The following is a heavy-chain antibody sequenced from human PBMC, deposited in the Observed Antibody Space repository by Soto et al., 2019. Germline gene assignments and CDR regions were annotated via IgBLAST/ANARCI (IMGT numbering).Heavy chain of an antibody. CDR2: IIPIFGTA. Sequence: QVQLVQSGAEVKKPGSSVKVSCKASGGTFSSYAISWVRQAPGQGLEWMGGIIPIFGTANYAQKFQGRVTITADKSTSTAYMELSSLRSEDTAVYYCARGGYSSSGVGGGRFDYWGQGTLVTVSS. CDR3: ARGGYSSSGVGGGRFDY. J-gene: IGHJ4*02. V-gene: IGHV1-69*06. CDR1: GGTFSSYA. D-gene: IGHD6-6*01.